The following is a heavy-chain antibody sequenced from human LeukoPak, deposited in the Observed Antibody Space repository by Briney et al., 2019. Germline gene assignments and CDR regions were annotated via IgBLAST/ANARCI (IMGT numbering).Heavy chain of an antibody. J-gene: IGHJ4*02. CDR3: ARRRGWIRGIDY. CDR2: INHSGST. CDR1: GGSISSYY. D-gene: IGHD6-19*01. Sequence: SETLFLTCTVSGGSISSYYWSWIRQPPGKGLEWIGEINHSGSTNYNPSLKSRVTISVDTSKNQFSLKLSSVTAADMAVYYCARRRGWIRGIDYWGQGTLVTVSS. V-gene: IGHV4-34*01.